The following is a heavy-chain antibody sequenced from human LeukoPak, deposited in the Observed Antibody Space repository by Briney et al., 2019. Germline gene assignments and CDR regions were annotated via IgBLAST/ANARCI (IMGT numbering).Heavy chain of an antibody. CDR2: IRYDGSNK. J-gene: IGHJ6*03. CDR3: AREGYGPDYYMDV. V-gene: IGHV3-30*02. D-gene: IGHD5-18*01. CDR1: GFTFSSYG. Sequence: GGSLRLSCAASGFTFSSYGMHWVRQAPGKGLEWVAFIRYDGSNKYYADSVKGRFTISRDNSKNTLYLQMNSLRAEDTAVYYCAREGYGPDYYMDVWGKGTTVTISS.